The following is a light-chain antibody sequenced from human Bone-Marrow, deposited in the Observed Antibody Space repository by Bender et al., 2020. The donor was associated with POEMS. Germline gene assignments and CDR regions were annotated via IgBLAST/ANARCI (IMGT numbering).Light chain of an antibody. Sequence: QSALIQPPSVSGSPGHSVTISCTGTSSDVGSYDYVSWYQQHPGKAPKLMIYEVSKRPSGVPRRFSGSKSGTSASLAITGLQAEDEADYYCQSYDSSLSGSVFGTGTKVTVL. J-gene: IGLJ1*01. CDR1: SSDVGSYDY. CDR3: QSYDSSLSGSV. CDR2: EVS. V-gene: IGLV2-11*01.